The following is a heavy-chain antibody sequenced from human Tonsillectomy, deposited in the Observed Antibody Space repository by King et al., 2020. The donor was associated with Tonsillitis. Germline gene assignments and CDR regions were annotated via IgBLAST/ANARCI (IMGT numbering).Heavy chain of an antibody. CDR3: AKCPGSGSFYWSPDYFFDY. CDR1: GFTFTNYG. J-gene: IGHJ4*02. Sequence: QLVQSGGGVVQPGRSLRLSCAASGFTFTNYGIHWVRQAPGKGLEWVALISYDGSNKNYADSVKGRFTISRDNSKNMLYLQMNSLRADDTAFYYCAKCPGSGSFYWSPDYFFDYWGQGTRVTVSS. CDR2: ISYDGSNK. D-gene: IGHD3-10*01. V-gene: IGHV3-30*18.